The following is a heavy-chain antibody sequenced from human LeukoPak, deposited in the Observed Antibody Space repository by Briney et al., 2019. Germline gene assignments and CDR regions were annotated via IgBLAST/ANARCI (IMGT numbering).Heavy chain of an antibody. J-gene: IGHJ4*02. Sequence: PGGSLRLSCAASGFTFSDYYMSWIRQAPGKGLEWVSYISSSGSTIYYADSAKGRFTISRDNAKNSLYLQMNSLRAEDTAVYYCARSYYYDSSGTFDYWGQGTLVTVSS. CDR3: ARSYYYDSSGTFDY. CDR2: ISSSGSTI. D-gene: IGHD3-22*01. V-gene: IGHV3-11*01. CDR1: GFTFSDYY.